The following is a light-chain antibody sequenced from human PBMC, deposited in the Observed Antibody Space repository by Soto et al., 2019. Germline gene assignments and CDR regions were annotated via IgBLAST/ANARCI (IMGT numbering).Light chain of an antibody. CDR3: QQSYTTPRT. J-gene: IGKJ4*02. CDR1: QYISTY. CDR2: SAS. V-gene: IGKV1-39*01. Sequence: DIQVTQSPSSLSASVGDRVPITCPASQYISTYLNWYRQKSGKAPEVLIYSASTLQSGVPSRFSGRGSGTDFTLTIIGLQSEDFATYYCQQSYTTPRTFGAGTKVDIK.